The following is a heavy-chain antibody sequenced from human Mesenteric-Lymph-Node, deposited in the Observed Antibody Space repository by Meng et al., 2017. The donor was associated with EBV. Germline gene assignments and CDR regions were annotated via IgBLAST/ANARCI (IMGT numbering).Heavy chain of an antibody. CDR1: GYSVTSYW. J-gene: IGHJ4*02. D-gene: IGHD4-23*01. CDR3: ARQQGNSGGDY. V-gene: IGHV5-51*01. CDR2: IYPGDSDT. Sequence: GEGGKKPGESLKISVKGSGYSVTSYWIGWVRQMPGKGLEWMRIIYPGDSDTRYSPSFQGQVTISADKSISTAYLQWSSLKASDTAMYYCARQQGNSGGDYWGQGTLVTVSS.